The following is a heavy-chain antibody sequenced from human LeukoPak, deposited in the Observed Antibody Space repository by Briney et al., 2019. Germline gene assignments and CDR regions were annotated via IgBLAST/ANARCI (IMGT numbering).Heavy chain of an antibody. CDR1: GFTFSSYS. J-gene: IGHJ4*02. CDR2: ISSSSSYM. D-gene: IGHD3-10*01. Sequence: MPGGSLRLSCAASGFTFSSYSMNWVRQAPGKGLEWVSSISSSSSYMYYADSVKGRFTISRDNAKNSLYLQMNSLRAEDTAVYYCARDWGSGSPWDFGYWGQGTLVTVSS. CDR3: ARDWGSGSPWDFGY. V-gene: IGHV3-21*01.